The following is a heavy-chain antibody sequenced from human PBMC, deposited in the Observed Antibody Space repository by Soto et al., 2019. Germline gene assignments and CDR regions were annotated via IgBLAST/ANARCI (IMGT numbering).Heavy chain of an antibody. Sequence: KQSQTLSLTCAISGDSVSSNSAAWNWIRQSPSRGLEWLGRTYYRSKWYNDYAVSVKSRITINPDTSKNQFSLQLNSVTPEDTAVYYCARGQANWGLGKGSYFDYWGQGTLVTVSS. J-gene: IGHJ4*02. CDR3: ARGQANWGLGKGSYFDY. CDR2: TYYRSKWYN. CDR1: GDSVSSNSAA. V-gene: IGHV6-1*01. D-gene: IGHD7-27*01.